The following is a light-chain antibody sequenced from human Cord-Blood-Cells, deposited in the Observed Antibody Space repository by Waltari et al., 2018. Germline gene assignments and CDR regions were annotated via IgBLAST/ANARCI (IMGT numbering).Light chain of an antibody. V-gene: IGKV4-1*01. J-gene: IGKJ1*01. CDR1: QSVLYSSNNKNY. Sequence: DIVMTQSPDSLAVSLGERATINCKYSQSVLYSSNNKNYLAWYQQKPGQPPKLLIYWASTRESGVPDRFSGSGSVTDFTLTISSLQAEDVAVYYCQQYYSTPTFGQGTKVEIK. CDR2: WAS. CDR3: QQYYSTPT.